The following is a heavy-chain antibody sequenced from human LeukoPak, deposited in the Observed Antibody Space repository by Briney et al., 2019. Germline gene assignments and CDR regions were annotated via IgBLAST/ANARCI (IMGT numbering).Heavy chain of an antibody. Sequence: TTSETLSLTCTVSGGSISSYYWSWIRQPPGKGLEWIGYIYYSGSTNYNPSLKSRVTISVDTSKNQFSLKLSSVTAADTAVYYCARVGTERDTEFYYLDYWGQGTLVTVSS. CDR3: ARVGTERDTEFYYLDY. J-gene: IGHJ4*02. CDR2: IYYSGST. D-gene: IGHD1-1*01. V-gene: IGHV4-59*01. CDR1: GGSISSYY.